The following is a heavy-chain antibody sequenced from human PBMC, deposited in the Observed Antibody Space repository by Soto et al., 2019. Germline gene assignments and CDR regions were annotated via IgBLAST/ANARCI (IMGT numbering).Heavy chain of an antibody. Sequence: EVQLLESGGGLVQPGGSLRLSCAASGFTFSTYAMSWVRQAPGKGLEWVSVVSDSGGGAYYADSVKGRFTISRDNSKNPLYLQMTSLRTEDTAIYHCAKDEGGDSYSTAWYEFDNWGQGTLVTVSS. CDR1: GFTFSTYA. CDR3: AKDEGGDSYSTAWYEFDN. V-gene: IGHV3-23*01. D-gene: IGHD2-2*01. J-gene: IGHJ4*02. CDR2: VSDSGGGA.